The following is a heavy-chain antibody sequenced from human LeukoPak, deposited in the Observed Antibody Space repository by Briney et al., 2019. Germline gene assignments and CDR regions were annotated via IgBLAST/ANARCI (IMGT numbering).Heavy chain of an antibody. Sequence: GGSLRLSCSASGFAFNNYAMYWVRQAPGKGLEWVAFISYDGSDIYYADSVKGRFTISRDNSKNTLYLQMNSLRVEDTAVYFCARDQPGTYTLSGAWGQGTLVTVSS. CDR1: GFAFNNYA. CDR2: ISYDGSDI. V-gene: IGHV3-30-3*01. CDR3: ARDQPGTYTLSGA. D-gene: IGHD1-14*01. J-gene: IGHJ5*02.